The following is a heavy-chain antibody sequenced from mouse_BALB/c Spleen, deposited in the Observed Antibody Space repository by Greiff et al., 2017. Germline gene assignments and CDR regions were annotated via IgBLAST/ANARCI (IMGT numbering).Heavy chain of an antibody. CDR3: ARHDPYYYAMDY. V-gene: IGHV5-12-2*01. Sequence: EVNLVESGGGLVQPGGSLKLSCAASGFTFSSYTMSWVRQTPEKRLEWVAYISNGGGSTYYPDTVKGRFTISRDNAKNTLYLQMSSLKSEDTAMYYCARHDPYYYAMDYWGQGTSVTVSS. CDR1: GFTFSSYT. CDR2: ISNGGGST. J-gene: IGHJ4*01.